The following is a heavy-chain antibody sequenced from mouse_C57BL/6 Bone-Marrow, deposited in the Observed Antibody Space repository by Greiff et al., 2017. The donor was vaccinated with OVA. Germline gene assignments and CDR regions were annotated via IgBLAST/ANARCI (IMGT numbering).Heavy chain of an antibody. V-gene: IGHV1-64*01. J-gene: IGHJ4*01. CDR3: ARSTTTVVAGDYAMDY. D-gene: IGHD1-1*01. Sequence: VQLQQSGAELVKPGASVKLSCKASGYTFTSYWMHWVKQRPGQGLEWIGMIHPNSGSTNYNEKFKSKATLTVDKSSSTAYMQLSSLTSEDSAVYYCARSTTTVVAGDYAMDYWGQGTSVTVSS. CDR1: GYTFTSYW. CDR2: IHPNSGST.